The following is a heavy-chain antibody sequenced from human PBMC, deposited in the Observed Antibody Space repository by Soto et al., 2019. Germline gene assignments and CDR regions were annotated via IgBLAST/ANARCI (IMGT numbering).Heavy chain of an antibody. D-gene: IGHD6-13*01. Sequence: ASVKVSCKASGYTFTSYAMHWVRQAPGQRLEWMGWINAGNGNTKYSQKFQGRVTITRDTSASTAYMELSSLRSEDTAVYYCARDFIGGRIAAAGPFRWFDPWGQGTLVTAPQ. J-gene: IGHJ5*02. CDR2: INAGNGNT. CDR1: GYTFTSYA. V-gene: IGHV1-3*01. CDR3: ARDFIGGRIAAAGPFRWFDP.